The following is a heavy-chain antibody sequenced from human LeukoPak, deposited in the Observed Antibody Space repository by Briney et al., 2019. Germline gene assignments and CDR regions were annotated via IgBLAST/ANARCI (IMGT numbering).Heavy chain of an antibody. J-gene: IGHJ4*02. V-gene: IGHV4-59*01. CDR1: GGSISGYY. D-gene: IGHD6-6*01. Sequence: PSETLSLTCTVSGGSISGYYWSWIRQPPGKGLEWIGYIYYSGSTNYNPSLKSRVTISVDTSKNQFSLKLSSVTAADTAVYYCAREGPPGFIAARPTYYFDYWGQGTLVTVSS. CDR2: IYYSGST. CDR3: AREGPPGFIAARPTYYFDY.